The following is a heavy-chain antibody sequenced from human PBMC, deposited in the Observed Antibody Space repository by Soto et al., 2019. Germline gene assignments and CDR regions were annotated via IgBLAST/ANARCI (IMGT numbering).Heavy chain of an antibody. CDR3: AMLNRGSYSYPGMDV. CDR1: GFTFSSYA. Sequence: EVQLLESGGDLVQPGGSLRLSCAASGFTFSSYAMNWVRQVPGKGLEWVSALSGSGGNKFYADSVKGRFTISRNNSKNTLFLQMHSLKAEDTAIYYCAMLNRGSYSYPGMDVWGQGTTVTVSS. J-gene: IGHJ6*02. D-gene: IGHD1-26*01. V-gene: IGHV3-23*01. CDR2: LSGSGGNK.